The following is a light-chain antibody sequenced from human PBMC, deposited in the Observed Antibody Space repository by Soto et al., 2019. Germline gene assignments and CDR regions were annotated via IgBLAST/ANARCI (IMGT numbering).Light chain of an antibody. CDR2: DAS. Sequence: DLQITQSPSTLSASVADRVTITCRASQSINNLLAWYQQKPGKAPKFLIYDASRRATGIPDRFSGSGSGTDFTLTISRLEPEDFAVYYCQQYGSSPWTFGQGTKVDIK. V-gene: IGKV1-5*01. J-gene: IGKJ1*01. CDR1: QSINNL. CDR3: QQYGSSPWT.